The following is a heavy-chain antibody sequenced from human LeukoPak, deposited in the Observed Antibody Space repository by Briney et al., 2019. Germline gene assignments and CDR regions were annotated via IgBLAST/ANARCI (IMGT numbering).Heavy chain of an antibody. Sequence: GASVKVSCKASGYTFTGYYMHWVRQAPGQGLEWMGWINPNSGGTNYAQKFQGWVTMTRDTSISTAYMELSRLRSDDTAVYYCARGGPYYYDSSGYLAFDYWGQGTLVTVSS. J-gene: IGHJ4*02. CDR1: GYTFTGYY. V-gene: IGHV1-2*04. CDR3: ARGGPYYYDSSGYLAFDY. D-gene: IGHD3-22*01. CDR2: INPNSGGT.